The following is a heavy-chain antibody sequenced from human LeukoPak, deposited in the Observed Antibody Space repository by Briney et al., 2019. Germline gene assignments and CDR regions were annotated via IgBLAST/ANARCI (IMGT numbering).Heavy chain of an antibody. CDR3: ANGLVGAPSSN. CDR2: VSGGGGST. V-gene: IGHV3-23*01. D-gene: IGHD1-26*01. CDR1: GFTFSSYA. J-gene: IGHJ4*02. Sequence: GGSLRLSCAASGFTFSSYAMGWVRQAPGRGLEWVSAVSGGGGSTYYADSLKGRFSISRDNFQTTLYLQMNGLRVEDTAVYYCANGLVGAPSSNWGQGTLVIVSS.